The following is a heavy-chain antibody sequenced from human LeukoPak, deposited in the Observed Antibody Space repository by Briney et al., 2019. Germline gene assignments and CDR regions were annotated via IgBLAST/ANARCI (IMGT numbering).Heavy chain of an antibody. CDR1: RVTFSSSA. V-gene: IGHV3-23*01. J-gene: IGHJ4*02. CDR2: ISASGDRT. Sequence: GGSLRLSCAASRVTFSSSAMSWVRQAPGKGLECVSTISASGDRTYYADSVKGRFTISRDNSENTLYLQMNSLRAEDTAVYYCARGGVYSTSAVDYWGQGTLVTVSS. CDR3: ARGGVYSTSAVDY. D-gene: IGHD6-6*01.